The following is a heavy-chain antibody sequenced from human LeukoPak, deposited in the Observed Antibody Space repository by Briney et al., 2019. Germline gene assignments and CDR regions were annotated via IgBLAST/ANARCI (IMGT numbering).Heavy chain of an antibody. V-gene: IGHV4-39*07. D-gene: IGHD4-17*01. CDR3: ARELRIDSYDYAGAFDI. Sequence: SETLSLTCAVSGGSISTNNYYWGWIRRPPGKGLEWIGSIYYTGSTYYNPSLKSRVTISVDTSKNQFSLKLSSVTAADTAVYYCARELRIDSYDYAGAFDIWGQGTMVTVSS. CDR1: GGSISTNNYY. CDR2: IYYTGST. J-gene: IGHJ3*02.